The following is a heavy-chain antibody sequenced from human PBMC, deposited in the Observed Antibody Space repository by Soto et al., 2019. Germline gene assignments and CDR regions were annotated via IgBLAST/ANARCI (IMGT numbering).Heavy chain of an antibody. V-gene: IGHV1-2*04. CDR3: ARDRGYYYDSSGYPHGNHCYYGMEV. J-gene: IGHJ6*04. D-gene: IGHD3-22*01. CDR2: INPNSGGT. Sequence: ASVKVSCKASGYTFTGYYMHWVRQAPGQGLEWMGWINPNSGGTNYAQKFQGWVTMTRDTSISTAYMELSRLRSDDTAVYYCARDRGYYYDSSGYPHGNHCYYGMEVLGEYTSVSVSA. CDR1: GYTFTGYY.